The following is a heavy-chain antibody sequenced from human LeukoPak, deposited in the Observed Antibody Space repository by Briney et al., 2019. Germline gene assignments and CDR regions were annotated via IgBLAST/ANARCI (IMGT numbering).Heavy chain of an antibody. V-gene: IGHV4-30-4*08. CDR2: IYYSGST. CDR3: ARALVTYYYDSSGYSGLFAY. CDR1: GGSISSGDYY. Sequence: PSETLSLTCTVSGGSISSGDYYCSWIRQPPGKGLEWIGYIYYSGSTYYNPSLKSRVTISVDTSKNQFSLKLSSVTAADMAVYYCARALVTYYYDSSGYSGLFAYWGQGTLVTVSS. J-gene: IGHJ4*02. D-gene: IGHD3-22*01.